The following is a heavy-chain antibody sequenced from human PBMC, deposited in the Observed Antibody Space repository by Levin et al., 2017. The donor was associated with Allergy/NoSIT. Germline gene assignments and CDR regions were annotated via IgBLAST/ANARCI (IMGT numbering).Heavy chain of an antibody. Sequence: PGGSLRLSCVASGFPFTGYWMHWVRQAPGKGLVWVSNINSDGSTTDYADSVKGRFTISRDNAKNTLFLQMHSLRVEDTAGYYCARETLVAYGPLDHWGQGALVTVSS. J-gene: IGHJ4*02. V-gene: IGHV3-74*01. D-gene: IGHD5-12*01. CDR1: GFPFTGYW. CDR2: INSDGSTT. CDR3: ARETLVAYGPLDH.